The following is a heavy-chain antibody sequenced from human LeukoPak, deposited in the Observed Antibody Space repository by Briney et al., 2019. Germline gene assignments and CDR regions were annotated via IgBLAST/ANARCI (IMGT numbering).Heavy chain of an antibody. CDR1: GFAFSTYS. Sequence: PGGSLRLSCAASGFAFSTYSMNWVRQAPGKGLEWISSITSTATYIYYAGSVKGRFTISRDNTKNSLYPQMNSLRAEDTAVYFCARVAGGKFHLDYWGQGTQVTVSS. V-gene: IGHV3-21*01. J-gene: IGHJ4*02. CDR3: ARVAGGKFHLDY. D-gene: IGHD6-13*01. CDR2: ITSTATYI.